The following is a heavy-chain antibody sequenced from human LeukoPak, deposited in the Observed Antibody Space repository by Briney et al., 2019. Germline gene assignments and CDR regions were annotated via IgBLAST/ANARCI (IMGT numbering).Heavy chain of an antibody. D-gene: IGHD3-3*01. J-gene: IGHJ4*02. Sequence: GGSLRLSCAASGFTFSSYSMNWVRQAPGKGLEWVSYIRSGGSITRYADYVKGRFTISRDNAKNSLYLQMNSLRAEDTAVYYCARVVWSGYYQIDYWGQGTLVTVSS. V-gene: IGHV3-48*01. CDR1: GFTFSSYS. CDR3: ARVVWSGYYQIDY. CDR2: IRSGGSIT.